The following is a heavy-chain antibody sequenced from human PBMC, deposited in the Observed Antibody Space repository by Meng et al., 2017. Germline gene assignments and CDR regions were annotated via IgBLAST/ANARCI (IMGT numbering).Heavy chain of an antibody. CDR1: GGSISSSSYY. J-gene: IGHJ4*02. D-gene: IGHD6-13*01. CDR2: IYYSGST. Sequence: SETLSLTCTVSGGSISSSSYYWGWIRQPPGKGLEGIGSIYYSGSTYYNPSLKSRVTISVDTSKNPFSLKLSSVTAADTAVYYCARIIAAAGPLFDYWGQGTLVTVSS. CDR3: ARIIAAAGPLFDY. V-gene: IGHV4-39*07.